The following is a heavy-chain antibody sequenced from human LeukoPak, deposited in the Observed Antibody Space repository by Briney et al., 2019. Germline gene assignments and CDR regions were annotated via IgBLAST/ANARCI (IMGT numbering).Heavy chain of an antibody. CDR1: GFTISSYA. CDR2: MSGSAGNT. D-gene: IGHD2-2*01. Sequence: PGGSLRLSCAVSGFTISSYAMSWVRQAPGKGLEWVSAMSGSAGNTFYADSVRGRITISRDNSKNMLYLEMNSLRSEDTAVYYCAKSPSSYGTRRFDYWGQGTLVTVSS. CDR3: AKSPSSYGTRRFDY. V-gene: IGHV3-23*01. J-gene: IGHJ4*02.